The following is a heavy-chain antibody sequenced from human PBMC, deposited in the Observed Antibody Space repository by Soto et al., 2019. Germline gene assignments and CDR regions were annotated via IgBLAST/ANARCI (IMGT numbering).Heavy chain of an antibody. V-gene: IGHV4-59*08. CDR1: GASISPYY. D-gene: IGHD2-15*01. CDR3: ARHHEYCSGGTCYVVDY. J-gene: IGHJ4*02. Sequence: QVQLQESGPGLVKPSETLSLTCTVSGASISPYYWTWIRQPPGKELEWIGYVYYTGSTNYSPSLESRVNMSLDTSKSQFSLMLTSVTAADTAVYYCARHHEYCSGGTCYVVDYWGPGTLVTVSS. CDR2: VYYTGST.